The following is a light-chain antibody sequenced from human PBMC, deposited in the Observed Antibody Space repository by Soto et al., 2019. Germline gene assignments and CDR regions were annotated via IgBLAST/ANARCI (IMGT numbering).Light chain of an antibody. CDR3: QSFDSSLNAPSV. J-gene: IGLJ1*01. CDR2: ANN. V-gene: IGLV1-40*01. Sequence: QSVLTQPPSGSGAPGQRITISCAGSSSNIGSGYDVHWYQQHPGTAPKLLIYANNNRPSGVPDRFSGSKSGTSASLAITGLQAEDEADYYCQSFDSSLNAPSVFGTGTKLTVL. CDR1: SSNIGSGYD.